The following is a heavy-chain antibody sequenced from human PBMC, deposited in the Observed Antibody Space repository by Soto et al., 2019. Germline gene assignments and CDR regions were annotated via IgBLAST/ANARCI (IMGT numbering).Heavy chain of an antibody. V-gene: IGHV3-30*18. D-gene: IGHD2-15*01. CDR2: VSSDGSSK. J-gene: IGHJ3*02. CDR1: GFIFSTYG. Sequence: QVQLVESGGGVVQSGRSLRLSCTASGFIFSTYGMHWVRQAPGKGLEWVALVSSDGSSKFYADSMKGRFTISRDNSKNTLYLQMNSLRTEDTAVYYCAKVGYCSGGSCYSDEAVDIWGQGKVVTVSS. CDR3: AKVGYCSGGSCYSDEAVDI.